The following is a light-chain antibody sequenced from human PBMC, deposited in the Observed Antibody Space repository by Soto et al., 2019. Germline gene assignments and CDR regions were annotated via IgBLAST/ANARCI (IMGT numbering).Light chain of an antibody. CDR2: EVS. CDR3: SSYTSTTTLGV. CDR1: SSNIGAGYD. V-gene: IGLV1-40*01. Sequence: QSVLTQPPSVSGAPGQRVTISCTGSSSNIGAGYDVHWYQQLPGTAPKLIISEVSNRPSGVSPRFSGSKSANTASLTISGLQAEDEADYYCSSYTSTTTLGVFGTGTKVTVL. J-gene: IGLJ1*01.